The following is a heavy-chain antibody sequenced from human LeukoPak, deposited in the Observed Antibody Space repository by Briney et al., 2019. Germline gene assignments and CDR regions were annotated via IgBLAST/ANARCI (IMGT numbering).Heavy chain of an antibody. CDR1: GFTFSSYW. Sequence: PGGTLRLSSAASGFTFSSYWMHWVRQAPGNGLVWVSRITSDGTSSSHADSVKVRLTISRDNAKITLYLQMNSLRAEDTAVYYCARVLYYTSWNTGAFDIWGQGTMVTVSS. CDR2: ITSDGTSS. D-gene: IGHD1/OR15-1a*01. V-gene: IGHV3-74*01. J-gene: IGHJ3*02. CDR3: ARVLYYTSWNTGAFDI.